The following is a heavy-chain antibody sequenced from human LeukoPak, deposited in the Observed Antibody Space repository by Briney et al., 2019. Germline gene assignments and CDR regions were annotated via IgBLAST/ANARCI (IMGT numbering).Heavy chain of an antibody. J-gene: IGHJ5*02. CDR3: ARRLLLRSWFDP. Sequence: SETLSLTCAVYGGSFSGYYWSWIRQPPGKGLEWIGEINHSGSTNYNPSLKSRVTILVDTSKNQFSLKLSSVTAADTAVYYCARRLLLRSWFDPWGQGTLVTVSS. D-gene: IGHD3-10*02. CDR1: GGSFSGYY. V-gene: IGHV4-34*01. CDR2: INHSGST.